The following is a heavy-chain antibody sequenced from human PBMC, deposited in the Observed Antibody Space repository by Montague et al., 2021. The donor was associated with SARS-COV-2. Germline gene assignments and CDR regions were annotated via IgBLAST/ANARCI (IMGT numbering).Heavy chain of an antibody. J-gene: IGHJ5*02. Sequence: SETLSVTCTASGDSFTSRTYSWGWIRQPPGKGLEWIGNMYYNGSTHFNPSLKIRATMSVDSSKNQFSLKLISVTAADTAVYFCAKKKYYYDIGALYGWFDTWGQGALVTVSS. CDR3: AKKKYYYDIGALYGWFDT. CDR2: MYYNGST. D-gene: IGHD3-22*01. CDR1: GDSFTSRTYS. V-gene: IGHV4-39*01.